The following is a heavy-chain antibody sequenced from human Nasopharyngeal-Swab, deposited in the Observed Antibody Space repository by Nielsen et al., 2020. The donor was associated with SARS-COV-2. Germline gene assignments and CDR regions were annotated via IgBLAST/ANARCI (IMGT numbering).Heavy chain of an antibody. D-gene: IGHD1-1*01. Sequence: WMRQAPGQGLEWMGGIIPIFGTANYAQKFQGRVTITADESTSTAYMELSSLRSEDTAVYYCARGFWGRTTGTTRYDAFDIWGQGTMVTVSS. V-gene: IGHV1-69*01. J-gene: IGHJ3*02. CDR2: IIPIFGTA. CDR3: ARGFWGRTTGTTRYDAFDI.